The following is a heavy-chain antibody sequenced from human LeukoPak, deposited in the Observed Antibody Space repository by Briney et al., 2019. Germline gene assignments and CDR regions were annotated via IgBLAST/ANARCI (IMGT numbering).Heavy chain of an antibody. J-gene: IGHJ4*02. CDR3: ARDSRLSTGVSDY. CDR2: IYSGGST. CDR1: GFTVSSNY. V-gene: IGHV3-66*02. Sequence: GGSLRLSCAASGFTVSSNYMSWVRQAPGKGLEWVSVIYSGGSTYYADSVKGRFTISRDNSKNTLYLQMNSLRAEDTAVYYCARDSRLSTGVSDYWGQGTLVTVSS. D-gene: IGHD1-14*01.